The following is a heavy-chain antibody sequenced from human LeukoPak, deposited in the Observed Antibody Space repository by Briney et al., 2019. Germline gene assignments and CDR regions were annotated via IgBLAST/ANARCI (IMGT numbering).Heavy chain of an antibody. CDR1: GFTFSSYA. Sequence: GGSLRLSCAASGFTFSSYAMHWVRQAPGKGLEWVAVISYDGSNKYYAVSVKGRFTISRDNSKNTLYLQMSSLRAEDTAVYYCARGYSYGDYWGQGTLVTVSS. V-gene: IGHV3-30-3*01. CDR2: ISYDGSNK. D-gene: IGHD5-18*01. J-gene: IGHJ4*02. CDR3: ARGYSYGDY.